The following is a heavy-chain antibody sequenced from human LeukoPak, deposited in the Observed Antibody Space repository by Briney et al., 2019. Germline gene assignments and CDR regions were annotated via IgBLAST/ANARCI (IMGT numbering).Heavy chain of an antibody. CDR3: ARLRSGSLDY. J-gene: IGHJ4*02. V-gene: IGHV4-59*12. D-gene: IGHD1-26*01. CDR2: IYHSGST. CDR1: GGSITSYY. Sequence: SETLSLTCTVSGGSITSYYWSWIRQPPGKGLEWIGYIYHSGSTNYNPSLKSRVTISVDRSKNQFSLKLSSVTAADTAVYYCARLRSGSLDYWGQGTLVTVSS.